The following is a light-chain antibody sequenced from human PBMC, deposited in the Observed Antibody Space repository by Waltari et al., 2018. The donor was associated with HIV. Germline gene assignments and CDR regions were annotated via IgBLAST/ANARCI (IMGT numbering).Light chain of an antibody. J-gene: IGLJ3*02. CDR1: SGDLGNYNF. Sequence: QSALTQPRSVSGSPGQSVTISCTGTSGDLGNYNFFSWYQHHPGTAPKLIIYDATKRPSGVPDRFSGSKSANTASLTISGLRADDEADYYCCAYAGGWVFGGG. CDR3: CAYAGGWV. CDR2: DAT. V-gene: IGLV2-11*01.